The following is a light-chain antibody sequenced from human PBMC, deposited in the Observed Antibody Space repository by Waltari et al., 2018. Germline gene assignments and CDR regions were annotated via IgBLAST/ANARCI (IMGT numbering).Light chain of an antibody. CDR3: QQYGSSPIT. V-gene: IGKV3-20*01. Sequence: EIVLTQSPGTLSLSPGESATLSCRASQSITSTYLAWYQQKLGQAPRLLIYGASTRATGIPDRFSGSGSGTDFTLTISRLVPEDFAVYYCQQYGSSPITFGQGTRLEIE. J-gene: IGKJ5*01. CDR1: QSITSTY. CDR2: GAS.